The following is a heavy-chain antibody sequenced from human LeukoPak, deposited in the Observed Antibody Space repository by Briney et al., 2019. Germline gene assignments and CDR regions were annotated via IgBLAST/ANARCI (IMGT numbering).Heavy chain of an antibody. CDR2: ISGSGGST. V-gene: IGHV3-23*01. CDR1: GFTFSSYA. J-gene: IGHJ4*02. Sequence: GGSLRLSCAASGFTFSSYAMSWVRQAPGKGLEWVSAISGSGGSTYYADSVKGRFTISRDNSKNTLYLQMNSLGAEDTAVYYCAIAHYDSSGIFDYWGQGTLVTVSS. CDR3: AIAHYDSSGIFDY. D-gene: IGHD3-22*01.